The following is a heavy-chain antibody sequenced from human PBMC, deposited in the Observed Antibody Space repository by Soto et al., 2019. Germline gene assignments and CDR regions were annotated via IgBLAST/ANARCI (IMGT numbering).Heavy chain of an antibody. Sequence: QEQLVESGGGVVQPGRSLRLSCAASGFIFANYGMHWVRQAPGKGLEWVALITYEGSNKYYADSVKGRFTISRDNAKKMVSLQMNSLRAEDTAVYYCAKARGANNWANYYGLDVWGQETTVTVS. CDR1: GFIFANYG. CDR3: AKARGANNWANYYGLDV. J-gene: IGHJ6*02. V-gene: IGHV3-30*18. CDR2: ITYEGSNK. D-gene: IGHD1-1*01.